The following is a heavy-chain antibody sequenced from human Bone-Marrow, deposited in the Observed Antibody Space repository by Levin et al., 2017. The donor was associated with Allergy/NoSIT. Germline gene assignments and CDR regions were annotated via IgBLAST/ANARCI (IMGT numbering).Heavy chain of an antibody. Sequence: PGESLKISCAASGFPFSSFEMFWVRQAPGKGLEWIAYINHSGGSIYYADSVKGRFTISRDNAENSLYLQMHSLRADDTAVYYCARGGQVVRGFDSWGQGTLVTVSS. CDR2: INHSGGSI. J-gene: IGHJ4*02. CDR1: GFPFSSFE. V-gene: IGHV3-48*03. D-gene: IGHD6-6*01. CDR3: ARGGQVVRGFDS.